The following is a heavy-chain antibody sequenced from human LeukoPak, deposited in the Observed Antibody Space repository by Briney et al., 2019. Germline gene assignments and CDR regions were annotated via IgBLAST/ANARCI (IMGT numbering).Heavy chain of an antibody. CDR1: GGSISSYY. D-gene: IGHD2-2*01. CDR2: IYPSGST. CDR3: ARLGEYQLQDYQYYYYMDV. Sequence: NPSETLSLTCTVSGGSISSYYWSWIRQPAGKGLEWIGRIYPSGSTNYNPSLKSRVTMSVDTSRNQFSLKLSSVTAADTAVYYCARLGEYQLQDYQYYYYMDVWGKGTTVTVSS. J-gene: IGHJ6*03. V-gene: IGHV4-4*07.